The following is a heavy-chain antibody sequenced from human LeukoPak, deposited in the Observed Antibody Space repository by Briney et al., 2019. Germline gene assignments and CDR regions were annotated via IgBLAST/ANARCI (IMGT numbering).Heavy chain of an antibody. J-gene: IGHJ4*02. D-gene: IGHD3-22*01. Sequence: GGSLRLSCAASGFTFSSYNMNWVRQAPGKGLEWVSSISSSSTYIYYADSVKGRFTISRDNAKNSLYLQTNSLRAEDTAVYYCARFITGPYYFDYWGQGTLVTVSS. CDR2: ISSSSTYI. V-gene: IGHV3-21*01. CDR3: ARFITGPYYFDY. CDR1: GFTFSSYN.